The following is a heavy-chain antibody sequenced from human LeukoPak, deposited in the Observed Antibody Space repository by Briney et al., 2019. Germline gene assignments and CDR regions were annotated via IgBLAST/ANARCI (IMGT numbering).Heavy chain of an antibody. CDR2: IYHSGST. J-gene: IGHJ4*02. CDR1: GGSISSGGYS. D-gene: IGHD3-22*01. Sequence: SQTLSLTCAVSGGSISSGGYSWSWIRQPPGKGLEWIGYIYHSGSTYYNPSLKSRVTISVDRSKNQFSLKLSSVTAADTAVYYCARAAPSSGFDYWGQGTLVTASS. V-gene: IGHV4-30-2*01. CDR3: ARAAPSSGFDY.